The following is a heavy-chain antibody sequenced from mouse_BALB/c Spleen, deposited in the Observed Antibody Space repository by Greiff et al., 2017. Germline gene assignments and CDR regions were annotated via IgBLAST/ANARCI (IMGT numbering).Heavy chain of an antibody. CDR2: INSDGGST. Sequence: DVKLVESGGGLVQPGGSLKLSCAASGFAFSSYGMSWVRQTPDKRLELVATINSDGGSTFYPDSVKGRFTISRDNAKNTLYLQMSSLKSEDTAMYYCARDKRRYYAMDYWGQGTSVTVSS. CDR3: ARDKRRYYAMDY. V-gene: IGHV5-6-3*01. J-gene: IGHJ4*01. CDR1: GFAFSSYG.